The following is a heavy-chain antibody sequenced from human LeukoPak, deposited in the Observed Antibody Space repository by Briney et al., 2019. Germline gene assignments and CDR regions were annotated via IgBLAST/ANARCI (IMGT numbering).Heavy chain of an antibody. V-gene: IGHV4-38-2*02. D-gene: IGHD3-22*01. J-gene: IGHJ5*02. CDR3: ARDPVGYDSSGYYGRLNWFDP. CDR2: IYHSGST. Sequence: SETLSLTCTVSGYSISSGYYWGWIRQPPGKGLEWIGEIYHSGSTNYNPSLKSRVTISVDKSKNQFSLKLSSVTAADTAVYYCARDPVGYDSSGYYGRLNWFDPWGQGTLVTVSS. CDR1: GYSISSGYY.